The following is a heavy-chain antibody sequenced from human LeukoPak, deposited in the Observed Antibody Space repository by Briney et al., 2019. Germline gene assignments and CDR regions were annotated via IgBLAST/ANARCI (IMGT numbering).Heavy chain of an antibody. CDR3: ARVPGIQLWLPDY. D-gene: IGHD5-18*01. CDR2: ISGSGGST. J-gene: IGHJ4*02. V-gene: IGHV3-23*01. Sequence: GGSLRLSCAASGFTFSSYAMSWARQPPGKGLEWVSAISGSGGSTYYGDSVKGRFTISRDNSKNTLYLQMNSLRAEDTAVYYCARVPGIQLWLPDYWGQGTLVTVSS. CDR1: GFTFSSYA.